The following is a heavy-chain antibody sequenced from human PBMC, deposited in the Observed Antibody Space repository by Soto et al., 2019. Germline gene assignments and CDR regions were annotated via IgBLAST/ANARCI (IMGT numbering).Heavy chain of an antibody. CDR3: VRDGGGILTASRFYEY. Sequence: QVQLPASGPRLVTPSQTLSLLCSVSGGSNRRGGHFLTWFRQFPGTRLEWIGSILYGETTFYNPSLKGRVVISGDTSKNQFSLNLTSVTAADTAMYYCVRDGGGILTASRFYEYWGRGALVTVSA. V-gene: IGHV4-31*03. D-gene: IGHD2-21*02. J-gene: IGHJ1*01. CDR1: GGSNRRGGHF. CDR2: ILYGETT.